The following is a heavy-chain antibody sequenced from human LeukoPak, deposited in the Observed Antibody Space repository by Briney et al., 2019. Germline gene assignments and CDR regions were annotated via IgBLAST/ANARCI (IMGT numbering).Heavy chain of an antibody. CDR1: GYTFTGYY. Sequence: ASVKVSCKASGYTFTGYYMHWVRQAPRQGLEWMGWINPNSGGTNYAQKFQGRVTMTRDTSISTAYMELSRLRSDDTAVYYCARDPTVTTRSDYWGQGTLVTVSS. CDR2: INPNSGGT. D-gene: IGHD4-17*01. J-gene: IGHJ4*02. CDR3: ARDPTVTTRSDY. V-gene: IGHV1-2*02.